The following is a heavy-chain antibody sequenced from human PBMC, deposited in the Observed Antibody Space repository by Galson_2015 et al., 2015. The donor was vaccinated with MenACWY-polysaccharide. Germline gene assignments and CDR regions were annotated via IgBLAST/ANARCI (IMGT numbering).Heavy chain of an antibody. J-gene: IGHJ4*02. CDR3: AREGFCGGGSCFFYDY. V-gene: IGHV3-23*01. CDR2: LSQTTTT. CDR1: GFAFSNYG. D-gene: IGHD2-21*01. Sequence: SLRLSCAASGFAFSNYGMAWVRQAPGKGLEWVSALSQTTTTYYSASVKGRSTVSRDNSKNTLYLQMNSLRVEDTAVYYCAREGFCGGGSCFFYDYWGQGMLVTVSS.